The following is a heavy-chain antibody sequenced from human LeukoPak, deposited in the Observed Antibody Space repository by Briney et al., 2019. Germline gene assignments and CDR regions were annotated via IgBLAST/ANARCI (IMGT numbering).Heavy chain of an antibody. J-gene: IGHJ4*02. CDR1: GFTFSSYG. CDR3: ARGGPILGELSLSALKRKFDY. Sequence: GRSLRLSCAASGFTFSSYGMHWVRQAPGKGLEWVAVISYDGSNKYYADSVKGRFTISRDNSKNTLYLQMNSLRAEDTAVYYCARGGPILGELSLSALKRKFDYWGQGTLVTVSS. CDR2: ISYDGSNK. V-gene: IGHV3-30*03. D-gene: IGHD3-16*02.